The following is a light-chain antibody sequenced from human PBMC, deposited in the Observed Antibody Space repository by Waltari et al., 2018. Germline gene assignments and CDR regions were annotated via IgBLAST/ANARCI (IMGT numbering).Light chain of an antibody. CDR1: QSVLYSSNNKNY. Sequence: DIVMTQSPDSLAVSLGERPTITCKSSQSVLYSSNNKNYLAWYQQKPGQPPKLLIYWASTRESGVPDRFSGSGSGTDFTLTISSLQAEDVAVYYCQQYYSTLRTFGQGTKVEIK. V-gene: IGKV4-1*01. J-gene: IGKJ1*01. CDR2: WAS. CDR3: QQYYSTLRT.